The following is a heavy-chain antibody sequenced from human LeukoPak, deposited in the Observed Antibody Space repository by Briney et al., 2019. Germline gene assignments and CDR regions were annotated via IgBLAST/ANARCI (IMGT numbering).Heavy chain of an antibody. J-gene: IGHJ4*02. CDR2: VFYSGTT. D-gene: IGHD3-10*01. Sequence: PSETLSLTCTVSGGSISSGGYSWNWIRQPPGQGLEWIGCVFYSGTTYYNPSLKSRVSISVDTTKNQFSLKLSSVTAADTAVYYCARWDGELGFDYWGQGTLVTVSS. CDR1: GGSISSGGYS. V-gene: IGHV4-30-4*07. CDR3: ARWDGELGFDY.